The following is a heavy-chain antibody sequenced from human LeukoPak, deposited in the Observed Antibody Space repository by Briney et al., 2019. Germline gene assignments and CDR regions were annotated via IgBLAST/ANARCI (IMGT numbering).Heavy chain of an antibody. Sequence: GGSLRLSCAASGFSFNAYWMHWVRQTPGMGLMWVSRISNDGATTTYADSVKGRFTISRDSARNTAYLQMNSLRDDDTAVYYCAKSAYYGGAGFYYDYWGQGAVVTVSS. CDR1: GFSFNAYW. CDR3: AKSAYYGGAGFYYDY. D-gene: IGHD2-21*01. CDR2: ISNDGATT. V-gene: IGHV3-74*01. J-gene: IGHJ4*02.